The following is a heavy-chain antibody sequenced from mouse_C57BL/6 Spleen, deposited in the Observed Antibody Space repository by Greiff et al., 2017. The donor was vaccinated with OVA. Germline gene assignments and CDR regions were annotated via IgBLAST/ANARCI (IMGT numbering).Heavy chain of an antibody. CDR2: INPNNGGT. D-gene: IGHD2-1*01. J-gene: IGHJ4*01. Sequence: EVQLQPSGPELVKPGASVKISCKASGYTFTDYYMNWVKQSHGKSLEWIGDINPNNGGTSYNQKFKGKATLTVDKSSSTAYMELRSLTSEDSAVYYCAHYGNSYYYAMDYWGQGTSVTVSS. V-gene: IGHV1-26*01. CDR1: GYTFTDYY. CDR3: AHYGNSYYYAMDY.